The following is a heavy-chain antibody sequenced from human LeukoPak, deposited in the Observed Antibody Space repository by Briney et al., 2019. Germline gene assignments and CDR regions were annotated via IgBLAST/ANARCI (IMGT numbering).Heavy chain of an antibody. D-gene: IGHD1-26*01. Sequence: GGSLRLSCAASGFTFSSYAMSWVRQAPGKGLEWVSTISGGGGSTYYADSVKGRFAISRDNSKNTLYPQMNSLRAEDTAVYFCAKTAGSGSSSYAELDYWGQGTLVTVSS. CDR2: ISGGGGST. CDR1: GFTFSSYA. J-gene: IGHJ4*02. V-gene: IGHV3-23*01. CDR3: AKTAGSGSSSYAELDY.